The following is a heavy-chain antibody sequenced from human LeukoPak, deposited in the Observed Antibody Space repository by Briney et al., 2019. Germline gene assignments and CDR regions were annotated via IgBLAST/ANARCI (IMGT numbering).Heavy chain of an antibody. D-gene: IGHD3-3*01. CDR2: IHHSGAT. Sequence: SETLSLTCVVSGYSISSGYYWGWIRQPPGKGLEWIGSIHHSGATSYNPSLKTRVTTSVDTSKNQFSLRLSSVTAADTAVYFCAVSFGGYDAGFYWGQGTLVTVSS. V-gene: IGHV4-38-2*01. J-gene: IGHJ4*02. CDR3: AVSFGGYDAGFY. CDR1: GYSISSGYY.